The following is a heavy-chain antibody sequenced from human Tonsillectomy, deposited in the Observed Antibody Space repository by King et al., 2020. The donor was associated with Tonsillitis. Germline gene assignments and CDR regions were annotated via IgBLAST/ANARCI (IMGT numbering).Heavy chain of an antibody. J-gene: IGHJ4*02. CDR3: AKDMYTTRWYGVFDY. CDR2: ISGGGDNT. V-gene: IGHV3-23*04. Sequence: VQLVESGGGLVQPGGSLRLSCAVSGFTFSSYAMSWVRLAPGKGLEWVSVISGGGDNTDHADSVKGRFTISRDNSKNTLYLQMSSLRAEDTAVYYCAKDMYTTRWYGVFDYWGQGTLVTVSS. D-gene: IGHD3-10*01. CDR1: GFTFSSYA.